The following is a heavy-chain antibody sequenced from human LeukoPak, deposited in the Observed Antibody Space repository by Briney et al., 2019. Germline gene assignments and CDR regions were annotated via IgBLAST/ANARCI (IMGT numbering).Heavy chain of an antibody. CDR3: ARAQTYYYDSSRPYFDY. Sequence: GGSLRLTCVASGFSFDSYWMNWVRQAPGRGLEWVANINHDATEKYYVDSVKGRFTISRDNAKNSLYLQVNSLRAEDTAVYYCARAQTYYYDSSRPYFDYWGQGTLVTVSS. D-gene: IGHD3-22*01. J-gene: IGHJ4*02. CDR2: INHDATEK. V-gene: IGHV3-7*01. CDR1: GFSFDSYW.